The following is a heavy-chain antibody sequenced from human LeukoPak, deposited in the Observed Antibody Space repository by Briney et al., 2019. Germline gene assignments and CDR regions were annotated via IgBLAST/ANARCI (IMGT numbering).Heavy chain of an antibody. CDR2: IYYSGST. D-gene: IGHD3-22*01. V-gene: IGHV4-59*13. CDR3: ARVGGGYDACDI. Sequence: SETLSLTCTVSGRPLSSYYWSWIRQPPGKGLEWLGHIYYSGSTNYNPSLKSRVTISVDTSKNQFSLKLSSVTAADTAVYYCARVGGGYDACDIWGQGTMVTVSS. CDR1: GRPLSSYY. J-gene: IGHJ3*02.